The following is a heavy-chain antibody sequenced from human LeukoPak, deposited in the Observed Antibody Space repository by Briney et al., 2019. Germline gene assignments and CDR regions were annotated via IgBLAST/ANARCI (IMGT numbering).Heavy chain of an antibody. Sequence: SVKVSCKASGGTFSNYAISWVRQAPGQGLEWMGGIIPIFDTPNYAQTFQGRVTITADESTTTAYMELSSLTSEDTAVYYCAREPDEYSSSFESALVYWGQGTLVTVSS. V-gene: IGHV1-69*13. CDR1: GGTFSNYA. D-gene: IGHD6-6*01. CDR2: IIPIFDTP. CDR3: AREPDEYSSSFESALVY. J-gene: IGHJ4*02.